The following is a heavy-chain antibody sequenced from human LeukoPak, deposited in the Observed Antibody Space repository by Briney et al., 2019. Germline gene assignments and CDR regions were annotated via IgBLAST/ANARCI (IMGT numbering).Heavy chain of an antibody. V-gene: IGHV5-51*01. D-gene: IGHD7-27*01. Sequence: GESLKISCKGSGYSFTSYWIGWVRQMPGKGLEWMGSIYPGDSDTRHSPSFQGQVTISADKSISTAYLQWSSLEASDTAMYYCARTWGYHHYYYYMDVWGKGTTVTVSS. CDR3: ARTWGYHHYYYYMDV. CDR1: GYSFTSYW. J-gene: IGHJ6*03. CDR2: IYPGDSDT.